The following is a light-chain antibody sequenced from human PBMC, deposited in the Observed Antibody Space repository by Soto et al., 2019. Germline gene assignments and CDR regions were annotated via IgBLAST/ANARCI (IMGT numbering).Light chain of an antibody. V-gene: IGKV3-15*01. Sequence: EIVMMQSPATLSVSPGERATLSCRASQTISSNLAWYQQKPGQAPRLLIFGASTRATAIPARFSGSGSGTEFTLTISSLQSEDFAVYYCQQYNNWPRTFGQGTKVEIK. CDR3: QQYNNWPRT. J-gene: IGKJ1*01. CDR2: GAS. CDR1: QTISSN.